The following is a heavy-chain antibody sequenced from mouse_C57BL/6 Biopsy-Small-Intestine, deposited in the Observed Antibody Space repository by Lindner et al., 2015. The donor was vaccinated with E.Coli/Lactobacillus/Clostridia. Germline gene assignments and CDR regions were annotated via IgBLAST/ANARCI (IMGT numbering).Heavy chain of an antibody. Sequence: VQLQESGGGLVKPGGSLKLSCAASGFTFSDYGMHWVRQAPEKGLEWVAYISGGSSTIYYADTVKGRFTISRDNAKNTLFLQMTSLRSEDTAMYYCARGNYGGDYFDYWGQGTTLTVS. V-gene: IGHV5-17*01. J-gene: IGHJ2*01. CDR2: ISGGSSTI. D-gene: IGHD2-1*01. CDR1: GFTFSDYG. CDR3: ARGNYGGDYFDY.